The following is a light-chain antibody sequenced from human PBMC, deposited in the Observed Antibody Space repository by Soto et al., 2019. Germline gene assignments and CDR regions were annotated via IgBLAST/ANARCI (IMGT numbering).Light chain of an antibody. CDR2: GAS. Sequence: EIVLTQSPGTLSLSPGERATLSCRASQSVSSSYLAWYQQKPGQAPRRLIYGASSRATGIPDRFSGSGSGTDFTLTSSRLEPQHFAVYYYQQYGSSPTFGQGPKVEIK. J-gene: IGKJ1*01. CDR1: QSVSSSY. CDR3: QQYGSSPT. V-gene: IGKV3-20*01.